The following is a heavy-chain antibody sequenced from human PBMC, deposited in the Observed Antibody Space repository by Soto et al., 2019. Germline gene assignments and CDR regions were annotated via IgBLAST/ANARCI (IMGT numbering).Heavy chain of an antibody. V-gene: IGHV1-69*01. D-gene: IGHD2-15*01. CDR1: GGTFSSYA. Sequence: QVQLVQSGAEVKKPGSSVKVSCKASGGTFSSYAISWVRQAPGQGLEWMGGIIPIFGTANYAQKFQGRVTITADESTSTAYMELSSLRSEDTAVYYCARDCSGSCYEDYYYYYGMDVWGQGTTVTVSS. J-gene: IGHJ6*02. CDR3: ARDCSGSCYEDYYYYYGMDV. CDR2: IIPIFGTA.